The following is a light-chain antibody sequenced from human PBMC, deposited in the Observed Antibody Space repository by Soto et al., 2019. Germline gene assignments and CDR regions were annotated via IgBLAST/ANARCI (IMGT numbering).Light chain of an antibody. CDR2: RNN. V-gene: IGLV1-47*01. CDR1: SSNIGSNY. CDR3: AAWDDSLSGYV. Sequence: QSVLTQPPSASGTPGQRVTISCSGSSSNIGSNYVYWYQQLPGTAPKLLIYRNNLRPSGVPDRFSGSKSGTSASLVISGLRSEDEADYYCAAWDDSLSGYVFGTGTKVTVL. J-gene: IGLJ1*01.